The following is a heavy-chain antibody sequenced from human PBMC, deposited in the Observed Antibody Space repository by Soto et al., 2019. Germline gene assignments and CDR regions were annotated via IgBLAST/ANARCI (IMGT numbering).Heavy chain of an antibody. V-gene: IGHV1-2*02. D-gene: IGHD3-22*01. CDR2: INPNSSGT. Sequence: ASVKVSCKASGYRLRGNYIHWVRQTPGQGLEWMGWINPNSSGTVYAQKFQGRVTMTRDTSLTTVYMQLNRLTSDDSAVYYCARDLIVDGPDNYAMEVWGQGTTVNVSS. CDR3: ARDLIVDGPDNYAMEV. CDR1: GYRLRGNY. J-gene: IGHJ6*01.